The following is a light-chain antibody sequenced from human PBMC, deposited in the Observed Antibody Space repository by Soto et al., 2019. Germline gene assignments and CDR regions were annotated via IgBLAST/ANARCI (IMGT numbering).Light chain of an antibody. V-gene: IGKV3-15*01. Sequence: EIVRTQSPATLSVSPGERATLSCRASQSVSSNLAWYQQKPCQAHRLLIYGASTRATGIPARFSGSGSGTEFTLTISSLQSEDFAVYYGQQYKNWPPITCGQGTRLEIK. CDR3: QQYKNWPPIT. CDR1: QSVSSN. J-gene: IGKJ5*01. CDR2: GAS.